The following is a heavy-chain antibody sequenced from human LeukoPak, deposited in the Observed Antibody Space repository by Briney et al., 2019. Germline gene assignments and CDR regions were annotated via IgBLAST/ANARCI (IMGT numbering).Heavy chain of an antibody. CDR2: ISYDGSNK. CDR1: GFTFSSYA. V-gene: IGHV3-30-3*01. Sequence: GGSLRLSCAASGFTFSSYAMHWVRQAQGKGLEWVAVISYDGSNKYYADSVKGRFTISRDNSKNTLYLQMNSLRAEDTAVYYCARDRDYGDYFDYWGQGTLVTVSS. D-gene: IGHD4-17*01. J-gene: IGHJ4*02. CDR3: ARDRDYGDYFDY.